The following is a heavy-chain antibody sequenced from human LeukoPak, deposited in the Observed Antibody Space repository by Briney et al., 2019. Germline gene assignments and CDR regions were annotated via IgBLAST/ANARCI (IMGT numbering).Heavy chain of an antibody. Sequence: PGGSLRLSCAASGFTFSSYAMHWVRQAPGKGLEYVSAISSNGGSTYYANSVKGRFTISRDNSKNTLYLQMGSLSAEDMAVYYWARSSRLGTLRFFAFDIWGQGTMVTVSS. V-gene: IGHV3-64*01. D-gene: IGHD3-3*01. CDR2: ISSNGGST. CDR1: GFTFSSYA. CDR3: ARSSRLGTLRFFAFDI. J-gene: IGHJ3*02.